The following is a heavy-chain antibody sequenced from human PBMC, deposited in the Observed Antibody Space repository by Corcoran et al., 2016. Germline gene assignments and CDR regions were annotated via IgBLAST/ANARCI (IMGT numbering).Heavy chain of an antibody. J-gene: IGHJ3*01. CDR2: ITGDGSDT. CDR3: ARGGGWSSGRFRAFGF. Sequence: EVQLVESGGGLVQPGGSLRLSCAASGFAFSTYGMHWVRQVPGKGLMWVSRITGDGSDTTYADSVKGRFTISRDNAENTLYLQMDSLRAEDTVVYYCARGGGWSSGRFRAFGFWGQGTMVTVSS. CDR1: GFAFSTYG. V-gene: IGHV3-74*03. D-gene: IGHD6-25*01.